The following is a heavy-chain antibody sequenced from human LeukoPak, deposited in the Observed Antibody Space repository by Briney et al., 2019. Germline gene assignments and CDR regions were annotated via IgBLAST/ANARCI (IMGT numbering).Heavy chain of an antibody. CDR1: GFTFSSYA. CDR2: ISGSGGST. D-gene: IGHD6-19*01. V-gene: IGHV3-23*01. J-gene: IGHJ4*02. CDR3: AKDGSSRSSGWYAY. Sequence: PGGSLRLSCAASGFTFSSYATSWVRQAPGKGLEWVSAISGSGGSTYYADSVKGRFTISRDNSKNTLYLQMNSLRAEDTAVYYCAKDGSSRSSGWYAYWGQGTLVTVSS.